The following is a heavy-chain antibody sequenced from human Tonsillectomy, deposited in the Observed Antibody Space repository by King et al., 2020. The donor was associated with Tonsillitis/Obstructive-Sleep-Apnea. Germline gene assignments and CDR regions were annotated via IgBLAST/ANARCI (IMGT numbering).Heavy chain of an antibody. CDR2: IYYSGST. V-gene: IGHV4-59*01. J-gene: IGHJ3*02. D-gene: IGHD5-24*01. Sequence: QLQESGPGLVKPSETLSLTCTVSGGSISSYYWSWIRQPPGKGLEWIGYIYYSGSTNYNPSLKSRVTISVDTPKNQFSLKLSSVTAADTAVYYCARAEVELATINAFDIWGQGTMVTVSS. CDR3: ARAEVELATINAFDI. CDR1: GGSISSYY.